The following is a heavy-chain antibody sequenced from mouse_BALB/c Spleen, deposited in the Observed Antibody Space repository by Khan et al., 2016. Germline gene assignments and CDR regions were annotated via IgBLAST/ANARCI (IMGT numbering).Heavy chain of an antibody. Sequence: VALVESGAELAKPGASVKMSCRASGYTFTSFWMHWIKQRPGQGLEWIGYFNPWNGYTEYNQKLRDKATLTADKSSSTAYMELGSLTSEDSAVYYCARWDYGSIYGWFAYWGQGTLLTVSA. D-gene: IGHD1-1*01. CDR1: GYTFTSFW. CDR3: ARWDYGSIYGWFAY. J-gene: IGHJ3*01. V-gene: IGHV1-7*01. CDR2: FNPWNGYT.